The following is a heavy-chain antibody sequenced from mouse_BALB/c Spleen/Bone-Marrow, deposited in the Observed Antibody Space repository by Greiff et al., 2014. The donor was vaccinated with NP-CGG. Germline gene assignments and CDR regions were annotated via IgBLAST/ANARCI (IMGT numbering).Heavy chain of an antibody. CDR3: ARVYLWYFDV. J-gene: IGHJ1*01. V-gene: IGHV2-9*02. CDR2: IWAGGST. CDR1: GFSLTSYG. D-gene: IGHD6-1*01. Sequence: QVQLKQSGPGLVAPSQSLSITCTVSGFSLTSYGVHWVRQPPGKGLEWLGVIWAGGSTNYNSALMSRLSISKDNSKSQVFLKMXXXXXXXXXXXXCARVYLWYFDVWGAGTTVTV.